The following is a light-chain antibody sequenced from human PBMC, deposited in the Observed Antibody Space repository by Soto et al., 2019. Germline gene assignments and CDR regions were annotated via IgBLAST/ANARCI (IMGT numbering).Light chain of an antibody. J-gene: IGKJ1*01. CDR3: QQSYRNPRT. Sequence: GDRVTITCRASQSISGWLAWYQQKPGKAPKLLIYDVSSLESGVPSRFGGSGSGTDFTLTISSLQPEDFATYYCQQSYRNPRTFGLGTKVDIK. V-gene: IGKV1-5*01. CDR1: QSISGW. CDR2: DVS.